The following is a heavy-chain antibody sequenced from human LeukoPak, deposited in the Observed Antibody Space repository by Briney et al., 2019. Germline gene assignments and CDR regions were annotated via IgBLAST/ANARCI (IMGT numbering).Heavy chain of an antibody. Sequence: ASVKVSCKVSGYTLTELSMHWVRQAPGKGLEWMGGFDPEDGETIYAQKFQGRVTMTRDTSTSTVYMELSSLRSEDTAVYYCARGQWVAVETGAFDIWGQGTMVTVSS. D-gene: IGHD6-19*01. J-gene: IGHJ3*02. CDR3: ARGQWVAVETGAFDI. CDR1: GYTLTELS. CDR2: FDPEDGET. V-gene: IGHV1-24*01.